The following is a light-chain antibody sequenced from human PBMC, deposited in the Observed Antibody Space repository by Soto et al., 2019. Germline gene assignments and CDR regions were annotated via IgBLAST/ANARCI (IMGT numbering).Light chain of an antibody. V-gene: IGKV3-15*01. CDR1: QRVSSN. CDR3: QQYKDWPTT. Sequence: EIVMTQSPVTLSVSPGERATLSCRASQRVSSNVAWYQQKPGQAPRLLIYGASTRATGIPARFSGSGAGTDFTLTITSLQSEDFGVYFCQQYKDWPTTFGQGTKVDIK. J-gene: IGKJ1*01. CDR2: GAS.